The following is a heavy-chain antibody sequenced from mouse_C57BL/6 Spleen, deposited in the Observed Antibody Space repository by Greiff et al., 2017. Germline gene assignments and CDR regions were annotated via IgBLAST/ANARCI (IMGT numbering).Heavy chain of an antibody. J-gene: IGHJ2*01. CDR3: ARSITTVVADY. D-gene: IGHD1-1*01. CDR1: GYAFSSSW. Sequence: QVTLKESGPELVKPGASVKISCKASGYAFSSSWMNWVKQRPGKGLEWIGRLYPGAGDTNYTGKFQGKATLTSDKSSSTAYLQLSSLTSEDSAVYFCARSITTVVADYWGQGTTLTVSS. CDR2: LYPGAGDT. V-gene: IGHV1-82*01.